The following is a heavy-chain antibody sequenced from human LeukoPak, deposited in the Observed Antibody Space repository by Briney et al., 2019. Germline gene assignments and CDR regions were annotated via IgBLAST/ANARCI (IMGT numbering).Heavy chain of an antibody. J-gene: IGHJ3*02. CDR1: GFTFSSYA. Sequence: GGSLRLSCAASGFTFSSYAMHWVRQAPGKGLEWVAAIRCDGSNKYYADSVKGRFTISRDNSKNTLYLQMNSLRAEDTAVYYWARDRGQWLVLDAFDSWGQGTMVTVSS. V-gene: IGHV3-33*01. CDR3: ARDRGQWLVLDAFDS. CDR2: IRCDGSNK. D-gene: IGHD6-19*01.